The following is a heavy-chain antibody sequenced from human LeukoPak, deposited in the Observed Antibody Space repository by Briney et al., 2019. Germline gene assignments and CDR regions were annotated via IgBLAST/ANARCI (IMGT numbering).Heavy chain of an antibody. CDR1: GYTFTGYY. V-gene: IGHV1-2*04. J-gene: IGHJ6*02. Sequence: ASVKASCKASGYTFTGYYMNWVRQAPGQGLEWMGWINPNSGGTNYAQKFQGWVTMTRDTSISTAYMELSGLRSDDTAVYYCARTDSSSWSPYYYGMDVWGQGTTVTVSS. D-gene: IGHD6-13*01. CDR2: INPNSGGT. CDR3: ARTDSSSWSPYYYGMDV.